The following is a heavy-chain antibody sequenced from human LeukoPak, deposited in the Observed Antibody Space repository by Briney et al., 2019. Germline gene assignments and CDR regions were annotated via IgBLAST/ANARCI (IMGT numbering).Heavy chain of an antibody. J-gene: IGHJ4*02. V-gene: IGHV1-69*13. Sequence: SVKVSCKASGGTFSSYAISWVRQAPGQGLEWMGGIIPIFGTANYAQKFQGRVTITADESTSTAYMELSSLRSEDTAVYYCARVWRFGELSLDYWGQGTLVTVSS. CDR1: GGTFSSYA. CDR3: ARVWRFGELSLDY. D-gene: IGHD3-10*01. CDR2: IIPIFGTA.